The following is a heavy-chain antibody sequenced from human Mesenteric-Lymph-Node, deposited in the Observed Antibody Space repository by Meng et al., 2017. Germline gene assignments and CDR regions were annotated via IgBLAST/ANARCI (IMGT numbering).Heavy chain of an antibody. CDR2: INHSGST. CDR1: GGSFSGYY. D-gene: IGHD5-24*01. CDR3: ARGGVATIVDY. J-gene: IGHJ4*02. V-gene: IGHV4-34*01. Sequence: QGQVQQWGAGLLKPSETLSLTCAVYGGSFSGYYWSWIRQPPGKGLEWIGEINHSGSTNYNPSLKSRVTISVDTSKNQFSLRLSSVTAADTAVYYCARGGVATIVDYWGQGTLVTVSS.